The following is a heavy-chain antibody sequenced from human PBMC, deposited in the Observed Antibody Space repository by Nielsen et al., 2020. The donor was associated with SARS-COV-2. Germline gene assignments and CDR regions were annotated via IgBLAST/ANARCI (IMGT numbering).Heavy chain of an antibody. D-gene: IGHD4-17*01. CDR2: IYYSGST. V-gene: IGHV4-39*07. CDR1: GGSISSSSYF. Sequence: SDTLSLTSTVSGGSISSSSYFWGWIRQPPGKGLEWIGSIYYSGSTYYNPSLKSRVTMSADTSKNQFSLKLSSVTAADTAVYYCARVQYMATVTTYFDYWGQGTLVTVSS. CDR3: ARVQYMATVTTYFDY. J-gene: IGHJ4*02.